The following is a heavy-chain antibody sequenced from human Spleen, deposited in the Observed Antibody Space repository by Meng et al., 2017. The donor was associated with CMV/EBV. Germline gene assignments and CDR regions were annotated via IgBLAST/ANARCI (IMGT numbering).Heavy chain of an antibody. J-gene: IGHJ6*02. CDR2: MNPNSGNT. CDR3: ARESGINLTYYYDSSGYYYSWYYYYGMDV. Sequence: ATGPGLEWMGWMNPNSGNTGYAQKFQGRVTMTRNTSISTAYMELSSLRSEDTAVYYCARESGINLTYYYDSSGYYYSWYYYYGMDVWGQGTTVTVSS. V-gene: IGHV1-8*01. D-gene: IGHD3-22*01.